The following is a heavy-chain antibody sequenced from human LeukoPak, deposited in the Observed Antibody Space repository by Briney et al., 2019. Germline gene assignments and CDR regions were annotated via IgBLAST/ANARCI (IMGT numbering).Heavy chain of an antibody. Sequence: PSETLSLTCAVYGGSFSGYYWSWIRQPPGKGLEWIGEINHSGSTNYNPSLKSRVTISVDTSKNQFSLKLSSVTAADTAVYYFASMTTATSFNYWGQGTLVAVSS. V-gene: IGHV4-34*01. D-gene: IGHD4-17*01. CDR2: INHSGST. J-gene: IGHJ4*02. CDR3: ASMTTATSFNY. CDR1: GGSFSGYY.